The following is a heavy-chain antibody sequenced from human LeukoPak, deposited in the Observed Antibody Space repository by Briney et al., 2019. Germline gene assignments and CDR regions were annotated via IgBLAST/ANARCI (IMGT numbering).Heavy chain of an antibody. CDR3: AKEPDYGDYYYYYGMDV. Sequence: GGSLRLSCAASGFTFSSYGMHWVRQAPGKGLEWVAVISYDGSNKYYADSVKGRFTISRDNSKNTLYLQMNSLRAEDTAVYYCAKEPDYGDYYYYYGMDVWGKGTTVTVSS. V-gene: IGHV3-30*18. CDR2: ISYDGSNK. CDR1: GFTFSSYG. D-gene: IGHD4-17*01. J-gene: IGHJ6*04.